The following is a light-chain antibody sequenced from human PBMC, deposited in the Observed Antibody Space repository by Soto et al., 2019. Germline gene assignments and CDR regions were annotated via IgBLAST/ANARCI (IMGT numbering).Light chain of an antibody. V-gene: IGLV2-11*01. CDR2: DVS. CDR3: CSYAGSYTYYV. CDR1: SSDVGGYNF. J-gene: IGLJ1*01. Sequence: SALTQPRSVSWSPGQSVAISCTGTSSDVGGYNFVSWYQQHPGKAPKLLMYDVSKRPSGVPARFSGSKSGNTASLTISGLQVDDEADYYCCSYAGSYTYYVFGTGTKVTVL.